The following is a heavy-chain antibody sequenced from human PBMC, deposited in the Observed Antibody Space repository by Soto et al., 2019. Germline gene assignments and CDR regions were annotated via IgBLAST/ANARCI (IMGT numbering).Heavy chain of an antibody. V-gene: IGHV3-49*03. Sequence: GGSLRLSCTASGFTFGDYAMSWFRQAPGKGLEWVGFIRSKAYGGTTEYAASVKGRFTISRDDSKSIAYLQMNSLKTEDTAVYYCTRNDSSSWYWGFLYYGMDVWGKGTTVTVSS. CDR2: IRSKAYGGTT. D-gene: IGHD6-13*01. CDR1: GFTFGDYA. J-gene: IGHJ6*04. CDR3: TRNDSSSWYWGFLYYGMDV.